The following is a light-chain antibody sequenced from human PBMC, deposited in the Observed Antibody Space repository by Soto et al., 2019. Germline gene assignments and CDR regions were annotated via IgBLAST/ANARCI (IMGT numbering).Light chain of an antibody. CDR3: QQYDNLLPIT. J-gene: IGKJ5*01. CDR1: QDISKN. V-gene: IGKV1-33*01. CDR2: DAS. Sequence: IQMTQSPSSLSASVGDRVTITCQASQDISKNLNWYQQKPGKAPKLLIYDASSLQTGVPSRFSGSGSATHFPFTFCSLQPEDLATYYCQQYDNLLPITFGQGTRLEIK.